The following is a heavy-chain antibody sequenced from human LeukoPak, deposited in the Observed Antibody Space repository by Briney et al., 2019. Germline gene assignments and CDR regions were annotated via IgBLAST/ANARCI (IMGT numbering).Heavy chain of an antibody. J-gene: IGHJ4*02. Sequence: ASVKVSCKVSGYTLAELSMRWVRQAPGKGLEWMGGFDPEDGETIYAQKFQGRVTMTEDTSTDTAYMELSSLRCEDTAVYYCARDGDYGGNWDYWGQGTLVTVSS. CDR2: FDPEDGET. CDR1: GYTLAELS. V-gene: IGHV1-24*01. CDR3: ARDGDYGGNWDY. D-gene: IGHD4-23*01.